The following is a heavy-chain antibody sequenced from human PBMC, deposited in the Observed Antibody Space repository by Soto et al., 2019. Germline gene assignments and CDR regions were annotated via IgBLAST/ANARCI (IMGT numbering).Heavy chain of an antibody. V-gene: IGHV4-4*07. J-gene: IGHJ4*02. Sequence: PSETLSLTCTVSGGSISSYYLSWIRQPAGKGLEWIGRIYTSGSTNYNPSPKSRVTMSVDTSKNQFSLKLSSVTAADTAVYYCARITTVFTIFGTGIIDYWGQGTLVTVYS. CDR3: ARITTVFTIFGTGIIDY. D-gene: IGHD3-3*01. CDR1: GGSISSYY. CDR2: IYTSGST.